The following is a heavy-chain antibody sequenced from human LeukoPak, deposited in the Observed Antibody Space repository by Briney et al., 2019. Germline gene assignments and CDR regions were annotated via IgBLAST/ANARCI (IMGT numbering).Heavy chain of an antibody. V-gene: IGHV3-30*02. CDR3: AKHPGDFTGIVNYYYMDV. J-gene: IGHJ6*03. CDR1: GFTFSSYG. D-gene: IGHD1-26*01. Sequence: GGSLRLSCATSGFTFSSYGMHWVRQAPGKGLEWVAFIRFDASNKYYADSVKGRFTISRDNTKNTLFLQMNSLRAEDTAVYYCAKHPGDFTGIVNYYYMDVWGKGTTVTVSS. CDR2: IRFDASNK.